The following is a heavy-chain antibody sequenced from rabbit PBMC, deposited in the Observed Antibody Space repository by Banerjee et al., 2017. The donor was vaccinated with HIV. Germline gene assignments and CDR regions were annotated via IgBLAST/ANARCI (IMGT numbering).Heavy chain of an antibody. V-gene: IGHV1S40*01. CDR1: GFSFSSNYY. D-gene: IGHD8-1*01. CDR2: IYGGSSGGT. J-gene: IGHJ3*01. CDR3: ARLGSYYTDLDL. Sequence: QSLEESGGDLVQPEGSLTLTCKVSGFSFSSNYYMCWVRQAPGKGLEWIACIYGGSSGGTYYANWAKGRFTISKTSSTTVTLQMTSLTDADTATYFCARLGSYYTDLDLWGPGTLVTVS.